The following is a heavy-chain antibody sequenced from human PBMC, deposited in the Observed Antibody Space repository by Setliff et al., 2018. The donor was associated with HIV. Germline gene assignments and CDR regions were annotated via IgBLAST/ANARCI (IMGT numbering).Heavy chain of an antibody. CDR1: GYTFTSYD. D-gene: IGHD6-19*01. CDR2: MNTNSGNT. Sequence: GPSVKVSCKASGYTFTSYDINWVRQATGQGLEWMGWMNTNSGNTGYAQKFQGRVTMTRNTSISTAYMELSSLRSEDTAVYYCARGAWYTSGWYSRRYMDVWGKGTTVTVSS. CDR3: ARGAWYTSGWYSRRYMDV. V-gene: IGHV1-8*02. J-gene: IGHJ6*03.